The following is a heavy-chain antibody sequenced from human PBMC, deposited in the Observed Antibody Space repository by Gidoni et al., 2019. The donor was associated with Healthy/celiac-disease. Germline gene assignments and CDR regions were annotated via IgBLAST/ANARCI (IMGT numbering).Heavy chain of an antibody. V-gene: IGHV3-23*01. CDR2: ISGSCGST. D-gene: IGHD3-3*01. Sequence: EVKLLEAGGGLVQPGGSRRLSCAAAGFTFSSYAMSWVRQAPGKGLEWVSAISGSCGSTYYADSVKGRFTISRDNSKNTLYLQMNSLRAEDTAVYYCAKESFSYYDFWSGLDYWGQGTLVTVSS. J-gene: IGHJ4*02. CDR3: AKESFSYYDFWSGLDY. CDR1: GFTFSSYA.